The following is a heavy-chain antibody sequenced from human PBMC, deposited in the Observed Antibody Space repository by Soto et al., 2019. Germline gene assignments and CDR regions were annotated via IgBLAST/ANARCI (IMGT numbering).Heavy chain of an antibody. V-gene: IGHV3-30-3*01. J-gene: IGHJ6*02. CDR2: ISYDGSNK. Sequence: GGSLRLSCAASGFTFSSYAMHWVRQAPGKGLEWVAVISYDGSNKCYADSVKGRFTISRDNSKNTLYLQMNSLRAEDTAVYYCARDQSGSYYYGMDVWGQGTTVTVSS. D-gene: IGHD1-26*01. CDR3: ARDQSGSYYYGMDV. CDR1: GFTFSSYA.